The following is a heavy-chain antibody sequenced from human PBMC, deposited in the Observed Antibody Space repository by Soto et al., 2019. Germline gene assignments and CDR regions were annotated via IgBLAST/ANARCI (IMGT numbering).Heavy chain of an antibody. J-gene: IGHJ5*02. CDR2: IIPIFGTA. Sequence: SVKVSCKASGGTFSSYAISWVRQAPGQGLEWMGGIIPIFGTANYAQKFQGRVTITADESTSTAYMELSSLRSEDTAVYYCARVVPGAEAWFGPWGQGTLVTVSS. CDR3: ARVVPGAEAWFGP. V-gene: IGHV1-69*13. D-gene: IGHD2-2*01. CDR1: GGTFSSYA.